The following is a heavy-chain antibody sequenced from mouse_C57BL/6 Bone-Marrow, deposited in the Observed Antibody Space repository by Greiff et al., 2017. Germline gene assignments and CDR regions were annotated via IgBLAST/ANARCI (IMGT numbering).Heavy chain of an antibody. J-gene: IGHJ4*01. Sequence: EVKLVESGGGLVKPGGSLKLSCAASGFTFSDYGMHWVRQAPEKGLEWVAYISSGSSTIYYADTVKGRFTISRDNAKNTLFLQMTSLRSEDTAMYYCARDSSGYYYAMDYWGQGTSVTVSS. D-gene: IGHD3-2*02. CDR2: ISSGSSTI. CDR3: ARDSSGYYYAMDY. V-gene: IGHV5-17*01. CDR1: GFTFSDYG.